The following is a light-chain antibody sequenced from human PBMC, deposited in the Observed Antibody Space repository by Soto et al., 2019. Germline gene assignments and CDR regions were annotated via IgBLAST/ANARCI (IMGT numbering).Light chain of an antibody. CDR1: QTIRSNY. V-gene: IGKV3-20*01. J-gene: IGKJ1*01. Sequence: ETVLTQSPGTLSLSPGERATLSCRASQTIRSNYLAWYRQTPGQAPRLLIYGASNRATGIADRFSGSGCQTDYTLIISKLDPEDFALYYCQQYGSSPWTFGQETKVEIK. CDR3: QQYGSSPWT. CDR2: GAS.